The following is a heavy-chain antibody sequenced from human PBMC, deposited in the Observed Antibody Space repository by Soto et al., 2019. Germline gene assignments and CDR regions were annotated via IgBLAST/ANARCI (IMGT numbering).Heavy chain of an antibody. CDR3: ARTAAAGKYYYGVDV. Sequence: GESLKISCKGSGYSFSSYWIGWVRQMPGKGLEWMGIIYPGDSDTRYSPSFQGQVTISADKSISTAYLQWSSLKASDTAMYYCARTAAAGKYYYGVDVWGQGTTVTVSS. CDR2: IYPGDSDT. V-gene: IGHV5-51*01. D-gene: IGHD6-13*01. CDR1: GYSFSSYW. J-gene: IGHJ6*02.